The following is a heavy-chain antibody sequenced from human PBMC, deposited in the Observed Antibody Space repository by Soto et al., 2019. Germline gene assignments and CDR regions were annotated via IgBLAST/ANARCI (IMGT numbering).Heavy chain of an antibody. Sequence: EVQVVESGGGLVQPGGSLRLSCAASGFIFNTYWMHWVRQAPGKGLVWISRINSDGSIADYADSVRGRITISRDNHKHTVYLQMNSLRVEDTAVYYCARAKAWGTSALDPWGQGTLVTVSA. CDR2: INSDGSIA. CDR1: GFIFNTYW. CDR3: ARAKAWGTSALDP. J-gene: IGHJ5*02. V-gene: IGHV3-74*01. D-gene: IGHD3-16*01.